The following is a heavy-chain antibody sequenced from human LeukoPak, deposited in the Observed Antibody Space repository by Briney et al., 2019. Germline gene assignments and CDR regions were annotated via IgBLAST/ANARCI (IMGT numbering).Heavy chain of an antibody. D-gene: IGHD3-16*01. CDR3: ARGGAPEVDAFDI. V-gene: IGHV4-31*03. J-gene: IGHJ3*02. Sequence: PSETLSLPCTVSGDSISRGGYSWSWIRQHPGKRLEWSGYIYYSGCTYYNPSLKSRVTISVDTSKNQFSLKLSSVAAADTAVYYCARGGAPEVDAFDIWGQGTMVTVSS. CDR2: IYYSGCT. CDR1: GDSISRGGYS.